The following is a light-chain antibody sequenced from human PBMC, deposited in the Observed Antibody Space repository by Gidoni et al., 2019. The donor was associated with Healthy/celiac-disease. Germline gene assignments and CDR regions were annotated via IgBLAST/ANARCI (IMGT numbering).Light chain of an antibody. V-gene: IGLV3-1*01. CDR1: KLGDKY. CDR2: QDS. CDR3: QAWDSSTAF. J-gene: IGLJ2*01. Sequence: SYELTQPPSVSVSTGQTASITCSGDKLGDKYACCYQQKPGQSHVLVIYQDSKRPSGIPERFSGSNSGNTATLTISGTQAMDEADYYCQAWDSSTAFFGGGTKLTVL.